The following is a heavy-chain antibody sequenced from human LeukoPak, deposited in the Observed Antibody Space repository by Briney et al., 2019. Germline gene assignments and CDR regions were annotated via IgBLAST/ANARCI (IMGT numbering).Heavy chain of an antibody. J-gene: IGHJ4*02. V-gene: IGHV4-39*07. Sequence: PSETLSLTCTVSGGSISSSSYYWGWIRQPPGKGLEWIGSIYYSGSTYYNPSLKSRVTISVDTSNNRFSLKLSSVTAADTALYYCARGGWAALDYWGQGTLVTVSS. CDR3: ARGGWAALDY. D-gene: IGHD2-15*01. CDR2: IYYSGST. CDR1: GGSISSSSYY.